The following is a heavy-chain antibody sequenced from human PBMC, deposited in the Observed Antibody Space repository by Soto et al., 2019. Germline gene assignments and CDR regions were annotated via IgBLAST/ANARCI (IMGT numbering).Heavy chain of an antibody. D-gene: IGHD6-13*01. CDR3: AHRLAATGLFDY. V-gene: IGHV2-5*02. CDR2: IYWDDDK. Sequence: QITLKESGPTLVKPTQTLTLTCTFSGFSLSTSGVGVGWIRQPPGKALEWLALIYWDDDKRYSPSLKGRLTITKDTSKNQVVLKMTNMDPVDTATYYCAHRLAATGLFDYWGQGTLVTVSS. J-gene: IGHJ4*02. CDR1: GFSLSTSGVG.